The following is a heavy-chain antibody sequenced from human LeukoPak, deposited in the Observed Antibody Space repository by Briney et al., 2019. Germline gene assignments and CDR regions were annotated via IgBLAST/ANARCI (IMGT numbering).Heavy chain of an antibody. CDR2: ISGSGGST. V-gene: IGHV3-23*01. CDR3: TTVEWPVLGS. Sequence: PGGTLRLSCAASGFTFSSYGMSWVRQAPGKGLEWVSAISGSGGSTYYADSVKGRFTISRDNSKNTLYLQMNSLKTEDTAVYYCTTVEWPVLGSWGQGTLVTVSS. CDR1: GFTFSSYG. D-gene: IGHD6-19*01. J-gene: IGHJ5*02.